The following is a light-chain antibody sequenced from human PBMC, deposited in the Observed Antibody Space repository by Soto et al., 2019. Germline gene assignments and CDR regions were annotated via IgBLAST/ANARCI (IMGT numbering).Light chain of an antibody. Sequence: QSALTQPPSASGSPGQSVTISCTGTSSDVGGYNYVSWYQQHPGKATKLMIYEVSKRPSGVPDRFSGSKSGNTASLTVSGLQAEDEADYYCNSYAGSNVYVFGTGTKVTVL. V-gene: IGLV2-8*01. J-gene: IGLJ1*01. CDR3: NSYAGSNVYV. CDR1: SSDVGGYNY. CDR2: EVS.